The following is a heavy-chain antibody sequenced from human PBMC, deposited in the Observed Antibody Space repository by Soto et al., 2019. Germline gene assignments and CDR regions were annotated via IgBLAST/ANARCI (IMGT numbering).Heavy chain of an antibody. CDR2: ISYDGTNK. J-gene: IGHJ4*02. V-gene: IGHV3-30-3*01. CDR3: ARETTTVGHIQLFDY. D-gene: IGHD4-17*01. CDR1: GFAFSSYP. Sequence: QVQLVESGGGVVQPGRSLRLSCAASGFAFSSYPVNWVRQAPGKGLEWVALISYDGTNKYYADSVKGRFTISRDNSKNTLYLQMNSLTAEDTAVYYCARETTTVGHIQLFDYWGQGTLVTVSS.